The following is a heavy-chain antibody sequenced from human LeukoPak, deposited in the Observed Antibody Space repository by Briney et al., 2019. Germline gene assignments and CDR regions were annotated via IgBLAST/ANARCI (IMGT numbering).Heavy chain of an antibody. CDR3: ARERKSGYHGSAFDI. CDR1: GGSISSGDSC. CDR2: IYYSGST. V-gene: IGHV4-30-4*01. J-gene: IGHJ3*02. D-gene: IGHD5-12*01. Sequence: SETLSLTCTLSGGSISSGDSCWGWIRQPPGKGLEWIGYIYYSGSTYYNPSLKSRVTISVDTSNNQFSLKLSSVTAADTAVYYCARERKSGYHGSAFDIWGQGTMVTVSS.